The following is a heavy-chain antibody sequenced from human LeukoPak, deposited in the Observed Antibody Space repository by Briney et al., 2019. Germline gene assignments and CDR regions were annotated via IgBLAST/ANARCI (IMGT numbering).Heavy chain of an antibody. CDR1: GGSISTGGYY. V-gene: IGHV4-30-2*01. Sequence: SETLSLTCTVSGGSISTGGYYWSWIRQPPGKGLEWIGYIYHTGNAYYNPSLKSRVTISVDRSRNQFSLKLSSVTAADTAVYYCARLYGSGVNYFEYWGQGTLVTVSS. D-gene: IGHD3-10*01. CDR2: IYHTGNA. CDR3: ARLYGSGVNYFEY. J-gene: IGHJ4*02.